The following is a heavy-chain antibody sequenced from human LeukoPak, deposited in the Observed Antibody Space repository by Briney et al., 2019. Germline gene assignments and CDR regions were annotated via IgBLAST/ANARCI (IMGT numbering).Heavy chain of an antibody. J-gene: IGHJ4*02. Sequence: ASVKVSCKASGYTFTSYYLHWVRQAPGQGLEWMGIINPRGSSTSYAQKFQGRVNMTRDTSTSTVYMELSSLRCEDTAVYYCAREGLDDSSGYSLDYWGQGTLVTVSS. CDR1: GYTFTSYY. D-gene: IGHD3-22*01. CDR3: AREGLDDSSGYSLDY. CDR2: INPRGSST. V-gene: IGHV1-46*01.